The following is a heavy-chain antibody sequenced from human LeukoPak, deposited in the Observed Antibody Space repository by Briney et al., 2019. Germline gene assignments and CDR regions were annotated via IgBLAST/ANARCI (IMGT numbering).Heavy chain of an antibody. D-gene: IGHD2-15*01. V-gene: IGHV4-61*01. J-gene: IGHJ4*02. CDR3: ARGYCSGGSCYGGGNDY. CDR1: GGSISSGSYY. CDR2: IYYSGST. Sequence: SQTLSLTCTVSGGSISSGSYYWSWIRQPPRKGLEWIGYIYYSGSTNYNPSLKSRVTISVDTSKNQFSLKLSSVTAADTAVYCCARGYCSGGSCYGGGNDYWGQGTLVTVSS.